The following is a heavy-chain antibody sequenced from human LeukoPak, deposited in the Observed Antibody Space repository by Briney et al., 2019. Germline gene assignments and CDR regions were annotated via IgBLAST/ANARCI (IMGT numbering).Heavy chain of an antibody. CDR1: GFPFSSYG. CDR2: ISHDGTNK. Sequence: GGSLRLSCAASGFPFSSYGMHWVRQAPGKGLEWVAVISHDGTNKYYVDSVKGRFTISRDNSKNTLYLQMNSLRVEDTAVYYCARGRPHGNDYWGQGTLVTVSS. V-gene: IGHV3-30*03. J-gene: IGHJ4*02. D-gene: IGHD4-23*01. CDR3: ARGRPHGNDY.